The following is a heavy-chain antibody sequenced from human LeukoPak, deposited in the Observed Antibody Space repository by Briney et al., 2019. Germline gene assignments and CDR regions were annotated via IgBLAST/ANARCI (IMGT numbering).Heavy chain of an antibody. Sequence: GGSLRLSCAASGFTFDDYAMHWVRQAPGKGLEWVSGISWNSGSIGYADSVKGRFTISRDNAKNSLYLQMNSLRAEDTALYYCARVIAAVNWFDPWGQGTLVTVSS. CDR3: ARVIAAVNWFDP. CDR1: GFTFDDYA. CDR2: ISWNSGSI. D-gene: IGHD6-6*01. J-gene: IGHJ5*02. V-gene: IGHV3-9*01.